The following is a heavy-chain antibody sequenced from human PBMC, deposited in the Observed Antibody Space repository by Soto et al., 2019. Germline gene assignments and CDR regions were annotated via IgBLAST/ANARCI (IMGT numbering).Heavy chain of an antibody. CDR1: GFTFSTYA. CDR3: ARDRGYSGGHPADV. Sequence: EVQLVESGGGLVQPGGSLRLSCAASGFTFSTYAMHWVRQAPGKGLEYVSAISSNGGSTYYGNSVKGRFTISRDNSKNTLYLQMGRLRDDGMAVYYCARDRGYSGGHPADVWGQGTTVTVSS. D-gene: IGHD6-19*01. J-gene: IGHJ6*02. CDR2: ISSNGGST. V-gene: IGHV3-64*01.